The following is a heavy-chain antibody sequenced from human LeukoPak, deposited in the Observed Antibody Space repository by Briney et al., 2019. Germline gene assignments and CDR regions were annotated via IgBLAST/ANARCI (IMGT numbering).Heavy chain of an antibody. CDR2: VSFSSTYI. V-gene: IGHV3-21*01. Sequence: GGSLRLSCAASGFRFTDYTMNWVRQAPGKGLEWVSSVSFSSTYIYYADSVKGRFTVSRDNAKNSLYLQMNSLGDGDTAVYYCERQRLGYYLDSWGQGTLVTVSS. J-gene: IGHJ4*02. D-gene: IGHD5-24*01. CDR1: GFRFTDYT. CDR3: ERQRLGYYLDS.